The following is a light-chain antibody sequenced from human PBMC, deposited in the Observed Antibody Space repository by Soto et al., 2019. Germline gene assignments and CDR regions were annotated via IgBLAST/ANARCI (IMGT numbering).Light chain of an antibody. CDR2: DVS. CDR1: SSDVGGYNY. V-gene: IGLV2-8*01. Sequence: QSVLTQPPSASGSPGQSVAISCTGTSSDVGGYNYVSWYQQHPGKAPKLMIYDVSKRPSGVPDRFSGSKSGNTASLTVSGLQAEDEADYYCSSYAGTHIVFGTGP. CDR3: SSYAGTHIV. J-gene: IGLJ1*01.